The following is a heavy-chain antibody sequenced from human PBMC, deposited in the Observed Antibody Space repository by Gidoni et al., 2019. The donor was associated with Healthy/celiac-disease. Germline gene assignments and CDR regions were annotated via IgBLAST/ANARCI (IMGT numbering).Heavy chain of an antibody. CDR3: ARLGGSYNY. CDR2: ISGNGGST. J-gene: IGHJ4*02. Sequence: EVQLLESGGGLVQPGGSLRRYCAASGFTFSSYAMSWVRQAPGKGLELVSAISGNGGSTYYAVSVKGRFTISRDNSKNTLYLQMNSLRAEDTAVYYCARLGGSYNYWGQGTLVTVSS. V-gene: IGHV3-23*01. D-gene: IGHD3-16*01. CDR1: GFTFSSYA.